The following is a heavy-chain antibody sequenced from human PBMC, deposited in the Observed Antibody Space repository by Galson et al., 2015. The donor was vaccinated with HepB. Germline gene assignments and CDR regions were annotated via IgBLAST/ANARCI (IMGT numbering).Heavy chain of an antibody. J-gene: IGHJ4*02. CDR1: GGSFSGYY. V-gene: IGHV4-34*01. CDR2: INHSGST. CDR3: AGHQGNIVTGYSQSTPFDY. Sequence: ETLSLTCAVYGGSFSGYYWSWIRQPPGKGLEWIGEINHSGSTNYNPSLKSRVTISVDTSKNQFSLKLSSVTAADTAVYYCAGHQGNIVTGYSQSTPFDYWGQGTLVTVSS. D-gene: IGHD3-9*01.